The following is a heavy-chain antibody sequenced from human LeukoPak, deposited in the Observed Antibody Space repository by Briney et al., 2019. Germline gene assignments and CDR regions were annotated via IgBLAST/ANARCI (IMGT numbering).Heavy chain of an antibody. Sequence: SETLSLTCTVSGGSISSCYWSWIRQPAGKGLEWIGRIYTSGSTNYNPSLKSRVTMSVDTSKNQFSLKLSSVTAADTAVYYCARETYYYGSGIDYWGQGTLVTVSS. CDR3: ARETYYYGSGIDY. J-gene: IGHJ4*02. V-gene: IGHV4-4*07. CDR1: GGSISSCY. CDR2: IYTSGST. D-gene: IGHD3-10*01.